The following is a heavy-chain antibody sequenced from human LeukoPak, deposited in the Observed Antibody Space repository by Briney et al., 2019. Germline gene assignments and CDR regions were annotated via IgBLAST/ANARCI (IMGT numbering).Heavy chain of an antibody. CDR2: ISHSGSS. CDR1: GGSFSDYY. Sequence: SETLSLTCAVYGGSFSDYYWTWIRQPPGKGLEWIGEISHSGSSNYNPYLKSRLTISVDTSKNQFSLKLNSVTAADTAVYYCARHYGPWGQGTLVTVSS. V-gene: IGHV4-34*01. CDR3: ARHYGP. J-gene: IGHJ5*02. D-gene: IGHD3-16*01.